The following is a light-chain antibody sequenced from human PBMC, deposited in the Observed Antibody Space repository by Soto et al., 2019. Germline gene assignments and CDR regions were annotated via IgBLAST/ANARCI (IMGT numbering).Light chain of an antibody. J-gene: IGKJ2*01. CDR1: QSVSRR. Sequence: DIQMTQSPSTLFASVGDRITIPCRASQSVSRRLAWFQQKPGKAPKLIIYDASSLESGVPSRFSGRVSGTDFTLTVGSLQPDDCATYYCHTYNSYSLHTFGQGTKV. V-gene: IGKV1-5*01. CDR3: HTYNSYSLHT. CDR2: DAS.